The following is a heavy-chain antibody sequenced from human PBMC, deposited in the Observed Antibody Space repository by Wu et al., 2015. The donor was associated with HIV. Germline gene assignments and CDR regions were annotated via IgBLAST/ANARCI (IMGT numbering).Heavy chain of an antibody. J-gene: IGHJ6*02. CDR1: GYTFNSYD. D-gene: IGHD3-16*01. V-gene: IGHV1-8*01. Sequence: QVQLVQSGAEVKKPGASVKVSCKASGYTFNSYDINWVRQATGQGLEWMGWMNPXSGNTGYAQKFQGRVTMTRNTSISTAYMELSSLRSEDTAVYYCARGLLAGGQPNYYYGMDVVGQGTTVTVSS. CDR3: ARGLLAGGQPNYYYGMDV. CDR2: MNPXSGNT.